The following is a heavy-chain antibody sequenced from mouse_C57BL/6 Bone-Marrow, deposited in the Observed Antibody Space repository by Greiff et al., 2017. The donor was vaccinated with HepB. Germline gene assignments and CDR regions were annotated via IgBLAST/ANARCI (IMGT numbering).Heavy chain of an antibody. V-gene: IGHV3-6*01. J-gene: IGHJ4*01. Sequence: EVQLVESGPGLVKPSQSLSLTCSVTGYSITSGYYWNWIRQFPGNKLEWMGYISYDGSNNYNPSLKNRISITRDTSKNQFFLKLNSVTTEDTATYYCARGRGYYSNYRMDYWGQGTSVTVSS. CDR1: GYSITSGYY. CDR2: ISYDGSN. CDR3: ARGRGYYSNYRMDY. D-gene: IGHD2-5*01.